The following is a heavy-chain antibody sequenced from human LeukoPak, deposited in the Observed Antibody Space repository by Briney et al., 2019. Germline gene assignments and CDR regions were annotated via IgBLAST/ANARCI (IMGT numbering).Heavy chain of an antibody. Sequence: SETLSLTCAVYGGSLSGYYWSWIRQPPGKGLEWIGEINHSGSTNYNPSLKSRVTISVDTSKNQFSLKLSSVTAADTAVYYCARPRNSSGYYYDAFDIWGQGTMVTVSS. CDR1: GGSLSGYY. CDR3: ARPRNSSGYYYDAFDI. CDR2: INHSGST. J-gene: IGHJ3*02. D-gene: IGHD3-22*01. V-gene: IGHV4-34*01.